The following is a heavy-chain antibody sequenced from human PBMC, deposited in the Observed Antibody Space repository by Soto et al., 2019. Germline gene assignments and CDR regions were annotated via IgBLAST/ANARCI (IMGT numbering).Heavy chain of an antibody. D-gene: IGHD6-19*01. CDR1: GGSISSYY. V-gene: IGHV4-59*08. J-gene: IGHJ4*02. CDR2: IYYSGST. CDR3: ARRNGGWTYFDY. Sequence: QVQLQESGPGLVKPSETLSLTCTVSGGSISSYYWSWIRQPPGMGLEWIGYIYYSGSTNYNPSLKSRVTISVDTSKNQFSLKLSSVTAADTAVYYCARRNGGWTYFDYWGQGTLVTVSS.